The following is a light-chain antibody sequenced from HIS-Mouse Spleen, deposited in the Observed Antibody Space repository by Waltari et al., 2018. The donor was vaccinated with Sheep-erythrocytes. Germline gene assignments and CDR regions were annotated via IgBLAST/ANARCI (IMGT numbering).Light chain of an antibody. CDR1: SSYVGSYNL. J-gene: IGLJ3*02. V-gene: IGLV2-23*03. CDR2: EGS. Sequence: QSALTQPASVSGSPGQSITIPCTGTSSYVGSYNLVSWYHQHPGKAPKLMIYEGSKRPSGVSNRFSGSKSGNTASLTISGLQAEDEADYYCCSYAGSSTFVFGGGTKLTVL. CDR3: CSYAGSSTFV.